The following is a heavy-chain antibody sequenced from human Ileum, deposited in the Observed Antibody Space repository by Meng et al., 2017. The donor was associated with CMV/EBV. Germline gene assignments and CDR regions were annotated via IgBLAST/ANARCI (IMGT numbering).Heavy chain of an antibody. CDR3: ARGQTGLYFDY. Sequence: LSCAASGVTFSSYSLHWVRQAPGKGLDWVAVISGDGERAWYGDSVKGRFTISRDNSKNTLYVQMSSLRLEDTAVYYCARGQTGLYFDYWGQGTLVTVSS. V-gene: IGHV3-30*04. D-gene: IGHD1-1*01. CDR2: ISGDGERA. CDR1: GVTFSSYS. J-gene: IGHJ4*02.